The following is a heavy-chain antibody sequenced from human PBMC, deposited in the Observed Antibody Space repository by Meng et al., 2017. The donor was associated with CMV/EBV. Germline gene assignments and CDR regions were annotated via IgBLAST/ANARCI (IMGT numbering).Heavy chain of an antibody. J-gene: IGHJ4*02. V-gene: IGHV3-21*01. CDR3: ARDRERPYDY. CDR1: GFTFSSYS. D-gene: IGHD5-24*01. CDR2: ISSSSSYI. Sequence: SCAASGFTFSSYSMTGVRQAPGKGLEWVSSISSSSSYIYYADSVKGRFTISRDNAKNSLYLQMNSLRAEDTAVYYCARDRERPYDYWGQGTLVTVSS.